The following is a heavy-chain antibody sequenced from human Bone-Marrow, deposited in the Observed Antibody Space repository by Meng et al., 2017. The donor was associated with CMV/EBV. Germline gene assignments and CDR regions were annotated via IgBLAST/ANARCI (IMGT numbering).Heavy chain of an antibody. CDR2: INPTGGSA. J-gene: IGHJ6*02. CDR1: GFTFSSYY. Sequence: ASGFTFSSYYMDWVRQAPGQGLEWMGIINPTGGSATYAQKFQGRVTMTRDTSTSTLYMDLSSLRSEDTAVYYCARQAPPGGMDVCGQGTTVTVSS. V-gene: IGHV1-46*01. CDR3: ARQAPPGGMDV.